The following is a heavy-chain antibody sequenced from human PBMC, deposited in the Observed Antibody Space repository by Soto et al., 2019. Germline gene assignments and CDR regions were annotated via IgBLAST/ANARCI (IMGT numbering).Heavy chain of an antibody. CDR2: ISPYNDDT. CDR1: GYTFTSYG. Sequence: GASVKVSCKASGYTFTSYGINWVRHAPGQGLEWLGWISPYNDDTKYAQKLRGRVAMTTDTSSRTAYMALRSLSSDDTAVYFCARGGYYDSSGSRNYHYYGMDVWGQGTTVTVSS. V-gene: IGHV1-18*01. J-gene: IGHJ6*02. D-gene: IGHD3-22*01. CDR3: ARGGYYDSSGSRNYHYYGMDV.